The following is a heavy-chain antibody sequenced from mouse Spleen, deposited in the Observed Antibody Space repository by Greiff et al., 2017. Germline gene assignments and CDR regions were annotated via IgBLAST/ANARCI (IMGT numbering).Heavy chain of an antibody. V-gene: IGHV5-4*01. Sequence: EVKLVESGGGLVKPGGSLKLSCAASGFTFSSYAMSWVRQTPEKRLEWVATISDGGSYTYYPDNVKGRFTISRDNAKNNLYLQMSHLKSEDTAMYYCAREYYDCDRAWFADWGQGTLVTVSA. CDR1: GFTFSSYA. CDR3: AREYYDCDRAWFAD. CDR2: ISDGGSYT. D-gene: IGHD2-4*01. J-gene: IGHJ3*01.